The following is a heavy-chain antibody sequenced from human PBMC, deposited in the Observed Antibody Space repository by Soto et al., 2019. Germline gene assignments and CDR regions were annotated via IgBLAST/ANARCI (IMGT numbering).Heavy chain of an antibody. CDR3: ARGNPVNTGFGFDP. Sequence: SETLSLTCTVSGGSVSSGRYYWSWIRQPPGKGLEWIGYIYYSGSTNYNPSLKSRVTISVDTSKNQFSLKLSSVTAADTAVYYSARGNPVNTGFGFDPWGQLTLVTVSS. CDR2: IYYSGST. J-gene: IGHJ5*02. D-gene: IGHD2-8*02. CDR1: GGSVSSGRYY. V-gene: IGHV4-61*01.